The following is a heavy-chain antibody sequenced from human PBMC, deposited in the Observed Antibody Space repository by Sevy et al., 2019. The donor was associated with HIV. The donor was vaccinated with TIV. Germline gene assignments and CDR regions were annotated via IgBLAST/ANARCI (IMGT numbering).Heavy chain of an antibody. CDR2: IKADGSDK. D-gene: IGHD3-16*01. V-gene: IGHV3-7*01. Sequence: GGSLRLSCAASGFXFSANWMNWVRQAPGKGLEWVANIKADGSDKHYVDSVEGRFTISRDNAKNLLFLKMNSLRVEDTAVYYCAHETFGXXXXXGQGTLVXVSS. CDR3: AHETFGXXXX. J-gene: IGHJ4*02. CDR1: GFXFSANW.